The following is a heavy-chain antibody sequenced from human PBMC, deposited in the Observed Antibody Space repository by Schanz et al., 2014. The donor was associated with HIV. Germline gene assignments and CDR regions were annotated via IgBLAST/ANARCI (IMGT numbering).Heavy chain of an antibody. D-gene: IGHD3-22*01. CDR1: GFTFSNFA. J-gene: IGHJ4*02. CDR3: VKGERIGYRIEVTGPTFDY. V-gene: IGHV3-30-3*01. CDR2: ISQDGTNK. Sequence: GQLVESGGGLVKPGGSLRLSCAASGFTFSNFAMSWVRQAPGKGLEWVAAISQDGTNKFYAGSVKDRFTISRDNAKNTLYVQIRSLRNEDTAVYYCVKGERIGYRIEVTGPTFDYWGQGTLVTVSS.